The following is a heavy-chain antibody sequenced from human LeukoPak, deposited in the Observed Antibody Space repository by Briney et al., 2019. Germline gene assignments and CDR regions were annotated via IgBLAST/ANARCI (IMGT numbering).Heavy chain of an antibody. Sequence: GASVKVSCKASGGTFSRNAISWVRQAPGQGLEWMGGSIPVFDIANYAQKFQGRVTITADESASTAYMELSSLRSEDTAVYYCATAHYYNTSGYYYDGDYWGQGTLVTVSS. CDR2: SIPVFDIA. CDR3: ATAHYYNTSGYYYDGDY. CDR1: GGTFSRNA. J-gene: IGHJ4*02. D-gene: IGHD3-22*01. V-gene: IGHV1-69*13.